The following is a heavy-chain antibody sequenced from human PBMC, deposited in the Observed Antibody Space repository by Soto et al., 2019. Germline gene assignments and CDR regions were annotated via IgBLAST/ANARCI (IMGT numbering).Heavy chain of an antibody. V-gene: IGHV4-30-4*01. Sequence: SETLSLTCTVSGGSISSGDYCWSWIRQPPGKGLEWIGYIYYSGSTYYNPSLKSRVTISVDTSKNQFSLKLSSVTAADTAMYYCARVVGYSLQIDYWGQGTLVTVSS. CDR3: ARVVGYSLQIDY. CDR1: GGSISSGDYC. D-gene: IGHD5-18*01. J-gene: IGHJ4*02. CDR2: IYYSGST.